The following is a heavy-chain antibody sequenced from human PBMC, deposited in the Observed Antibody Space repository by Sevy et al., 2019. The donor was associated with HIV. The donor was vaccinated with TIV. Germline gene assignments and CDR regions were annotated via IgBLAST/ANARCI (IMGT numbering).Heavy chain of an antibody. CDR2: ISAYNGNT. V-gene: IGHV1-18*01. CDR1: GYTFTSYG. Sequence: ASVKVSCKASGYTFTSYGISWVRQAPGQGLEWMGWISAYNGNTNYAQKLQGRVTMTTDTSTSTAYMELRSLRSDDTAVYYCATDTRTTDIVVVPAAMPIYYYYYGMDVWGQGTTVTVSS. CDR3: ATDTRTTDIVVVPAAMPIYYYYYGMDV. J-gene: IGHJ6*02. D-gene: IGHD2-2*01.